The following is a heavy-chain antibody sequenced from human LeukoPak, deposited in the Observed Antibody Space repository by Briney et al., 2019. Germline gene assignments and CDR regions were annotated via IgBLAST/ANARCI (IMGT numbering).Heavy chain of an antibody. D-gene: IGHD6-19*01. Sequence: GGPLRLSCAASGFTFSSYAMHWVRQAPGKGREGVAVISYDGSNKYYADSVKGRFTISRDNSNNTLYLQMNILRAEDTAVYYCARDMAVAGTYYYGMDVWGQGTTVTVSS. CDR2: ISYDGSNK. CDR1: GFTFSSYA. J-gene: IGHJ6*02. CDR3: ARDMAVAGTYYYGMDV. V-gene: IGHV3-30-3*01.